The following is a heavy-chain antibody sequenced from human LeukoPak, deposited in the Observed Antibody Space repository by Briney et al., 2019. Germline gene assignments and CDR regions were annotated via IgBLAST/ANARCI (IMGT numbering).Heavy chain of an antibody. J-gene: IGHJ3*02. CDR1: GYTFTGYY. V-gene: IGHV1-2*02. CDR2: INPNSGGT. CDR3: ARANGITIFGVVNSAFDI. Sequence: ASVKVSCKASGYTFTGYYMHWVRQAPGQGLEWMGWINPNSGGTNYAQKFQGRVTMTRDTSISTAYMELSRLRSDDTVVYYCARANGITIFGVVNSAFDIWGQGTMVTVSS. D-gene: IGHD3-3*01.